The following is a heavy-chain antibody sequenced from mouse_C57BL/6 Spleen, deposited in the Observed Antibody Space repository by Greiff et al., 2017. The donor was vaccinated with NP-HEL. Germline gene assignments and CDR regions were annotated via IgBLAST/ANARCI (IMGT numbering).Heavy chain of an antibody. D-gene: IGHD1-2*01. V-gene: IGHV14-4*01. CDR2: IDPENGDT. Sequence: VQLQQSGAELVRPGASVKLSCTASGFNIKDDYMHWVKQRPEQGLEWIGWIDPENGDTEYASKFQGKATITADTSSNTAYLQLSSLTSEDTAVYYCTTRDYGRYYFDYWGQGTTLTVSS. CDR1: GFNIKDDY. CDR3: TTRDYGRYYFDY. J-gene: IGHJ2*01.